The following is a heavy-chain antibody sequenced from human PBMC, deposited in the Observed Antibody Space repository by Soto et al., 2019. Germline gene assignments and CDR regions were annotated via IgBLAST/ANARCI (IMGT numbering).Heavy chain of an antibody. D-gene: IGHD2-2*03. CDR2: ISSSSSYI. V-gene: IGHV3-21*01. CDR3: ARDPTPGYCSSTSCYSFGVYYYYYYMDV. Sequence: EVQLVESGGGLVKPGGSLRLSCAASGFTFSSYSMNWVRQAPGKGLEWVSSISSSSSYIYYADSVKGRFTISRDNAKNSLYLQMNSLRAEDTAVYYCARDPTPGYCSSTSCYSFGVYYYYYYMDVWGKGTTVTVSS. CDR1: GFTFSSYS. J-gene: IGHJ6*03.